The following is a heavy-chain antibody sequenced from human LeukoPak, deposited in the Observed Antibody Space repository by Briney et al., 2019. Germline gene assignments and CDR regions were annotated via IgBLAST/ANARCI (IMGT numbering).Heavy chain of an antibody. CDR3: ARVTRGTFDI. J-gene: IGHJ3*02. D-gene: IGHD3-10*01. CDR1: GFTFSSYA. V-gene: IGHV3-23*01. Sequence: PGGSLRLSCAASGFTFSSYAMSWIRQAPGKGLEWVSAISGSGGNTYYADSVKGRFTISRDNSKNTLYLQMNSLRAEDTAVYYCARVTRGTFDIWGHGTVVTVSS. CDR2: ISGSGGNT.